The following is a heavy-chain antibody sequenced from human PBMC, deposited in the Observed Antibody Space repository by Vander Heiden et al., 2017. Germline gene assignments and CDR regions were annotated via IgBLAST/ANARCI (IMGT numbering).Heavy chain of an antibody. Sequence: QVQLVESGGGVVQPGRSLRLSCAASGFTFSRYAMHWVRQAPGKGLEWVAVISYDGSNKYYADSVKGRFTISRDNSKNTLYLQMNSLRAEDTAVYYCARDYGSSTSHRMDVWGQGTTVTVSS. CDR1: GFTFSRYA. D-gene: IGHD2-2*01. V-gene: IGHV3-30-3*01. CDR3: ARDYGSSTSHRMDV. CDR2: ISYDGSNK. J-gene: IGHJ6*02.